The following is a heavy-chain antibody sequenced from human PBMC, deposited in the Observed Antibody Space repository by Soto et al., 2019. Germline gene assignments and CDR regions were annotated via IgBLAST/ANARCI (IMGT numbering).Heavy chain of an antibody. CDR2: ISYDGSNK. CDR1: GFTFSSYG. D-gene: IGHD4-4*01. CDR3: AKDPRVTTLSWGYYFDY. J-gene: IGHJ4*02. Sequence: GGSLRLSCAASGFTFSSYGMHWVRQAPGKGLEWVAVISYDGSNKYYADSVKGRFTISRDNSKNTLYLQMNSLRAEDTAVYYCAKDPRVTTLSWGYYFDYWGQGTLVTVSS. V-gene: IGHV3-30*18.